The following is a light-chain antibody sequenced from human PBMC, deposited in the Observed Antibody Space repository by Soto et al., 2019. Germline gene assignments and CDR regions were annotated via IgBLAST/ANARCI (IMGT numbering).Light chain of an antibody. CDR1: QSVYSN. CDR2: GTS. Sequence: EIVMKQNPAPLPLSPCCRATLSCKSSQSVYSNLAWYQQKPGQAPRLLIYGTSTRATGIPARFSGSGSGTDFTLTISSLEPEDFAVYYCQQRSNWPPWTFGQGTKVDIK. J-gene: IGKJ1*01. CDR3: QQRSNWPPWT. V-gene: IGKV3-11*01.